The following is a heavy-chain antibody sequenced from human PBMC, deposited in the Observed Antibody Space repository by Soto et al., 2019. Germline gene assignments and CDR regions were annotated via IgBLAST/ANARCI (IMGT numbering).Heavy chain of an antibody. CDR2: IIPIFGTA. CDR3: AIRYCSGGSCYSRPEYFQH. Sequence: QVQLVQSGAEVKKPGSSVKVSCKASGGTFSSYAISWVRQAPGQGLECMGGIIPIFGTANYAQKFQGRVTITADESTSTAYMERSSVRSEDTAVYYCAIRYCSGGSCYSRPEYFQHWGQGTLVTVSS. D-gene: IGHD2-15*01. CDR1: GGTFSSYA. J-gene: IGHJ1*01. V-gene: IGHV1-69*12.